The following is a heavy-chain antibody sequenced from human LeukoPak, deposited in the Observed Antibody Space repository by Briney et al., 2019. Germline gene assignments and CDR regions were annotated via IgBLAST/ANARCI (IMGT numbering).Heavy chain of an antibody. CDR3: ARETLGAGLRAPDY. CDR1: GFTFRDFW. CDR2: VNDDGSKT. V-gene: IGHV3-74*01. Sequence: GGSLRLSCAASGFTFRDFWFHWVRQVPGKEPVWVSRVNDDGSKTFYPGSVKGRFAISRDNAKNTVYLQMNSLRVEDTAVYYCARETLGAGLRAPDYWGRGALVTVSS. J-gene: IGHJ4*02. D-gene: IGHD3/OR15-3a*01.